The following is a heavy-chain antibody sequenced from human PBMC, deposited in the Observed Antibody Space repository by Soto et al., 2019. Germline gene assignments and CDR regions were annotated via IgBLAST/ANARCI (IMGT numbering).Heavy chain of an antibody. Sequence: QVQLVESGGGVVQPGRSLRLSCAASGFTFKNYGMHWVRQAPGKGLEGVAVIWNDGNGYYYANSVKGRFTISRDNSKNTLYLQMSSLRVEDTAVYYCARRQISPPTRGAASARGGMDVWGQGTTVTVSS. CDR3: ARRQISPPTRGAASARGGMDV. D-gene: IGHD6-13*01. V-gene: IGHV3-33*01. J-gene: IGHJ6*02. CDR1: GFTFKNYG. CDR2: IWNDGNGY.